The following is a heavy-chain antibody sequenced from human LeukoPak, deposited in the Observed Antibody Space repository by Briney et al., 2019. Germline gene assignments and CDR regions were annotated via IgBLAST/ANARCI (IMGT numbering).Heavy chain of an antibody. CDR2: ISYDGSNK. CDR3: AKESMDIVATTYFDY. D-gene: IGHD5-12*01. CDR1: GFTFSSYG. J-gene: IGHJ4*02. V-gene: IGHV3-30*18. Sequence: GGSLRLSCAASGFTFSSYGMHWVRQAPGKGLEWVAVISYDGSNKYYADSVKGRFTISRDNSKNTLYLQMNSLRAEDTAVYCCAKESMDIVATTYFDYWGQGTLVTVSS.